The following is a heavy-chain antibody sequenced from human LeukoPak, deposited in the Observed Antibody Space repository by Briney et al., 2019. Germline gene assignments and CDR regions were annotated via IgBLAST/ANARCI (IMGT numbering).Heavy chain of an antibody. V-gene: IGHV4-59*08. J-gene: IGHJ5*02. Sequence: PSETLSLTCTVSGGSISSYYWSWIRQPPGKGLEWIGYIYYSGSTNYNPSLKSRVTISVDTSKNQFSLKLSSVTAADTAVNYCASVSRDGYNHNWFDPWGQGTLVTVSS. CDR1: GGSISSYY. D-gene: IGHD5-24*01. CDR3: ASVSRDGYNHNWFDP. CDR2: IYYSGST.